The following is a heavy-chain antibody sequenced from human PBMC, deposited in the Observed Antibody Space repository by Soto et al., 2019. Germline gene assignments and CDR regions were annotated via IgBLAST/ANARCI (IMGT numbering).Heavy chain of an antibody. CDR2: IKSKTDGGTT. CDR1: GFTFSNAW. D-gene: IGHD3-22*01. J-gene: IGHJ6*02. Sequence: GGSLRLSCAASGFTFSNAWMNWVRQAPGKGLEWVGRIKSKTDGGTTDYAAPVKGRFTISRDDSKNTLYLQMNSLKTEDTAVYYCTTSSGYYLPYYYYGMDVWGQGTTVTVSS. V-gene: IGHV3-15*07. CDR3: TTSSGYYLPYYYYGMDV.